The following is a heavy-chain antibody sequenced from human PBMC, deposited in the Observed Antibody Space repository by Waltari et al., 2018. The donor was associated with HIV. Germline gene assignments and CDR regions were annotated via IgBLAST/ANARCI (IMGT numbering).Heavy chain of an antibody. Sequence: QVQLQQWGARLLKPSELLSLTCAVYGPSFSNNHWTWIRQTPGKGLEWIGEINDGGSTNYNPSLGRRFTMSVDRSKNQFSLKLKSVTAADTAVYYCATYIILATGTHFDSWGQGTQVIVST. V-gene: IGHV4-34*02. CDR1: GPSFSNNH. CDR3: ATYIILATGTHFDS. J-gene: IGHJ4*02. D-gene: IGHD3-16*01. CDR2: INDGGST.